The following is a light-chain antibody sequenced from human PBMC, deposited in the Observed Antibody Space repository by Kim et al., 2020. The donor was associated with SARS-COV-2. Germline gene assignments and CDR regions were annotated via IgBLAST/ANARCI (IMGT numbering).Light chain of an antibody. CDR3: GTWDSSLSAGV. V-gene: IGLV1-51*01. CDR1: SSNIGNFY. Sequence: GRKVTSSCAGSSSNIGNFYVTWYQQFPGTAPKLLIYDNNERPSGIPDRFSGSKSGTSATLGITGLQTGDEADYYCGTWDSSLSAGVFGGGTQLTVL. J-gene: IGLJ3*02. CDR2: DNN.